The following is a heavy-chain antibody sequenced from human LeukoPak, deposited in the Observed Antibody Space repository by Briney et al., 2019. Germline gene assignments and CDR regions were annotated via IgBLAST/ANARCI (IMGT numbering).Heavy chain of an antibody. J-gene: IGHJ5*02. CDR2: ISDSGGTT. CDR3: ARVGLGYCSGGSCSGWFDP. D-gene: IGHD2-15*01. V-gene: IGHV3-23*01. Sequence: GGSLRLSCVASGFTFRTYAMSWVRQAPGKGLEWVSGISDSGGTTYYVDSVKGRFTISRDNSKNTLYLQMNSLRAEDTAVYYCARVGLGYCSGGSCSGWFDPWGQGTLVTVSS. CDR1: GFTFRTYA.